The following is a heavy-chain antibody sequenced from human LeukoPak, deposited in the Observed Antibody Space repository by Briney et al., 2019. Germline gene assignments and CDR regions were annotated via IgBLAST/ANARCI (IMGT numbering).Heavy chain of an antibody. CDR2: ISSSSSYI. CDR3: ARDSYGDYVGHDAFDI. CDR1: RFTFSSYS. D-gene: IGHD4-17*01. Sequence: GGSLRLSCAASRFTFSSYSMNWVRQAPGKGLEWVSSISSSSSYIYYADSVKGRFTISRDNAKNSLYLQMNSLRAEDTAVYYCARDSYGDYVGHDAFDIWGQGTMVTVSS. J-gene: IGHJ3*02. V-gene: IGHV3-21*01.